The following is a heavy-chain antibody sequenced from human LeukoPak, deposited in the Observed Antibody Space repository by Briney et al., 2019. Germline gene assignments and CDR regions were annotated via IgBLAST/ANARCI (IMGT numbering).Heavy chain of an antibody. V-gene: IGHV3-21*01. CDR1: GFTFSSYA. D-gene: IGHD3-10*01. J-gene: IGHJ6*02. CDR3: AKEFPAPTYGMDV. Sequence: PGGSLRLSCAASGFTFSSYAMSWLRQAPGKGLEWISSISGGSGSHILYADSVKGRFTISRDNAKNSLYLQMDSLTAEDTAVYYCAKEFPAPTYGMDVWGQGTTVTVSS. CDR2: ISGGSGSHI.